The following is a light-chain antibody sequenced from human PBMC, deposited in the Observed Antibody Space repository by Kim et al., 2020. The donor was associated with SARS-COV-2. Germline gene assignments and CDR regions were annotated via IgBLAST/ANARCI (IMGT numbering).Light chain of an antibody. CDR1: NLGNKY. J-gene: IGLJ2*01. CDR2: QDY. Sequence: GSPGRTATITCSGDNLGNKYVAWYQQRPGQSPVVVIYQDYKRPSETPERFSGSNSGNTATLTISGTQAVDEADYYCQVWDSSAVVFGGGTQLTVL. CDR3: QVWDSSAVV. V-gene: IGLV3-1*01.